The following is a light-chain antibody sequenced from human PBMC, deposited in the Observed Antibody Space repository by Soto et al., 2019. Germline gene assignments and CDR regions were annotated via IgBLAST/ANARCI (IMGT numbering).Light chain of an antibody. J-gene: IGLJ2*01. CDR2: DVS. CDR3: SSYTSSXTPVX. V-gene: IGLV2-14*01. CDR1: SSDVGGYNY. Sequence: QSALTQPASVSGSPGQSITISCTGTSSDVGGYNYVSWYQQHPGKAPKLMIYDVSNRPSGVSNRFSGSKSGNTASLTISGLQAEDEADYYCSSYTSSXTPVXXXGGXKXTVL.